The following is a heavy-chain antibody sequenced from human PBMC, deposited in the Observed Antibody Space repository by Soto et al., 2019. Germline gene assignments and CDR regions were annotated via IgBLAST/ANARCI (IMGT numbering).Heavy chain of an antibody. J-gene: IGHJ4*02. Sequence: EVQLVESGGGLVKPGGSLRLSCAASGFTFSKAWMNWVRQAPGKGLEWVGRIKEKSEGETTDYAAFVKGRFTISRDDPKNTLYLQMSTLETEDTAVYYCTTVPVLRCPSGYGGQGTLVTVSS. CDR1: GFTFSKAW. CDR2: IKEKSEGETT. CDR3: TTVPVLRCPSGY. D-gene: IGHD3-3*01. V-gene: IGHV3-15*07.